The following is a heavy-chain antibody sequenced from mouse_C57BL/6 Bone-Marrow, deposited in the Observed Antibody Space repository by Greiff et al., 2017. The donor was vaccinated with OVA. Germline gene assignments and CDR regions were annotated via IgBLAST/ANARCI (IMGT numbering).Heavy chain of an antibody. CDR1: GISITTGNYR. D-gene: IGHD2-3*01. CDR3: AREGVGYDSGWYFDV. CDR2: IYYSGTI. V-gene: IGHV3-5*01. Sequence: EVKLMESGPGLVKPSQTVFLTCTVTGISITTGNYRWSWIRQFPGNKLEWIGYIYYSGTITYNPSLTSRTTITRDTPKNQFFLEMNSLTAEDTATYYCAREGVGYDSGWYFDVWGTGTTVTVSS. J-gene: IGHJ1*03.